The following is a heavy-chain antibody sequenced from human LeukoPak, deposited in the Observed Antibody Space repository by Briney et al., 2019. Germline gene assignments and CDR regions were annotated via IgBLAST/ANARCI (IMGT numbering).Heavy chain of an antibody. CDR1: GYTFSSYV. CDR3: ARGGTVVDTANPFDY. Sequence: ASVKVSCKASGYTFSSYVISWVRQAPGQGLEWMGWISAYNGNTNYAQKVQDRVTMTTDTSTSTAYMELRSLRSDDTAVYYYARGGTVVDTANPFDYWGQGTLVTVSS. D-gene: IGHD5-18*01. J-gene: IGHJ4*02. CDR2: ISAYNGNT. V-gene: IGHV1-18*01.